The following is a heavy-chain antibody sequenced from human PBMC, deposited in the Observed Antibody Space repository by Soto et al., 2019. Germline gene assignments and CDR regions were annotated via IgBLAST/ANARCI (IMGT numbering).Heavy chain of an antibody. D-gene: IGHD5-18*01. V-gene: IGHV5-51*01. J-gene: IGHJ4*02. CDR1: VYTFSNNW. CDR3: AKLQAYTYGPGAYFDY. Sequence: GESRKIACQSSVYTFSNNWIGWFRQKPGKGLEWLGIIYPGLSETRYSPSFRVHVTISRDNSKNTLYLQMNSLRAEDTAVYYCAKLQAYTYGPGAYFDYWGQGTLVTVSS. CDR2: IYPGLSET.